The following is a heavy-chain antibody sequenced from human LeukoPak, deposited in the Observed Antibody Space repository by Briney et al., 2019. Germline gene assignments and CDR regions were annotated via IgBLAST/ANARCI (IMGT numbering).Heavy chain of an antibody. CDR2: IYSGDST. V-gene: IGHV3-53*01. Sequence: GGSLRLSCAASGFTVSSNYMSWVRQAPGKGLEWVSVIYSGDSTYYADSVKGRFTISRDNSKNTLYLQMNSLRAEDTAVYYCASGSGSYRTPYYYMDVWGTGTTVTVSS. CDR1: GFTVSSNY. J-gene: IGHJ6*03. CDR3: ASGSGSYRTPYYYMDV. D-gene: IGHD3-10*01.